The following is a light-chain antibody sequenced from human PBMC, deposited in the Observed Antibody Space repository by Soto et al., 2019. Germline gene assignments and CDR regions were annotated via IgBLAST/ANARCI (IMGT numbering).Light chain of an antibody. V-gene: IGKV3-11*01. CDR3: QQRSDWPLT. CDR1: QNVGSD. Sequence: EIVLTQSPVTLSLSPGERATLSCRASQNVGSDLAWYQQKSDQAPRLLIYDASNRATGIPARFSGSGSGTDFTLTISRLEPEDFAVYHCQQRSDWPLTFGGGTKVEIK. J-gene: IGKJ4*01. CDR2: DAS.